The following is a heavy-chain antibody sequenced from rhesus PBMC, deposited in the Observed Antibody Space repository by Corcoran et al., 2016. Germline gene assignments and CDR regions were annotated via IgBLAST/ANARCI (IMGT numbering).Heavy chain of an antibody. J-gene: IGHJ1*01. CDR1: GGPISGNY. Sequence: QVQLQESGPGLVKPSETLSLTCVVSGGPISGNYWNWLRQFPGKGLEWIGYITGSSGNTYYNPSLKSRVTISTDTSKNQLSLKLTSVTAADSAVYYCSRNNEFWGQGALVTVSS. CDR2: ITGSSGNT. CDR3: SRNNEF. V-gene: IGHV4-165*02.